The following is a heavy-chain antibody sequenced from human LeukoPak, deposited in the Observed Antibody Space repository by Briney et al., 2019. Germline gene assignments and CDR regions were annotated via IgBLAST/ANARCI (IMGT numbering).Heavy chain of an antibody. D-gene: IGHD2-2*02. CDR1: GGSIGSGSYY. V-gene: IGHV4-61*02. CDR3: ARGRYTKGGDY. Sequence: PSETLSLTCTVSGGSIGSGSYYWSWIRQPAGKGLEWIGRIYTSGSTNYNPSLKSRVTISVDTSKNQFSLKLSSVTAADTAVYYCARGRYTKGGDYWGQGTLVTVSS. J-gene: IGHJ4*02. CDR2: IYTSGST.